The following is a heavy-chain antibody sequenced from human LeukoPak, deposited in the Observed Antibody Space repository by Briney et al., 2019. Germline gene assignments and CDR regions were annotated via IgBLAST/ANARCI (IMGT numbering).Heavy chain of an antibody. Sequence: SETLSLTCAVYGGSFSGYYWSWIRQPPGKGLEWIGEINHSGSTNYNPSLKSRVTISVDKSKNQFSLKLSSVTAADTAVYYCAREGYSSGWQANDAFDIWGQGTMVTVSS. J-gene: IGHJ3*02. CDR1: GGSFSGYY. CDR2: INHSGST. V-gene: IGHV4-34*01. D-gene: IGHD6-19*01. CDR3: AREGYSSGWQANDAFDI.